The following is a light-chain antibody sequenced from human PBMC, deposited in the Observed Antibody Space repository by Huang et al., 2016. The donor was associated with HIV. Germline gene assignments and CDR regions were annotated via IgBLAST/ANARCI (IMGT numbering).Light chain of an antibody. J-gene: IGKJ2*01. V-gene: IGKV3D-15*03. CDR2: DVS. CDR3: QQYNDWPPYT. CDR1: QSIGNN. Sequence: EILMTQSPATLSVSPGERAALSCRASQSIGNNLAWYQQRPGQTPSLLIYDVSIRATGVPARFRGSGSGTEFTLTVSDLQSEDFAFYYCQQYNDWPPYTFGQGTRLEI.